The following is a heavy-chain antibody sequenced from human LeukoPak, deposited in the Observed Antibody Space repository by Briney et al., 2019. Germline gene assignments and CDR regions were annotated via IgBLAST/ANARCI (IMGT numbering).Heavy chain of an antibody. CDR3: ARGSSGYFADL. Sequence: GGSLRLSCTASGFIFNNFGLMWVRQAPGKGLEWVSAISNDGGGTTYADFVKGRFTISRDNSKNTLFLQMNSLRAEDTALYYCARGSSGYFADLWGQGTLVTVSS. CDR2: ISNDGGGT. D-gene: IGHD3-22*01. CDR1: GFIFNNFG. V-gene: IGHV3-23*01. J-gene: IGHJ5*02.